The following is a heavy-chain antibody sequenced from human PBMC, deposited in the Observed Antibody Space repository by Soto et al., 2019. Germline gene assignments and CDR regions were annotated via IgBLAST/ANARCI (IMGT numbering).Heavy chain of an antibody. V-gene: IGHV4-30-4*01. Sequence: QVQLQESGPGLVKPSQTLSLTCTVSGGSISSGDYYWSWIRQPPGKGLEWIGYIYYSGSTYYNPSLKSRVTISVDTSTNQFPLQLSSVTAADTAVYYCARERADGSRLDPWGQGTLVTVSS. J-gene: IGHJ5*02. CDR3: ARERADGSRLDP. CDR2: IYYSGST. CDR1: GGSISSGDYY. D-gene: IGHD6-13*01.